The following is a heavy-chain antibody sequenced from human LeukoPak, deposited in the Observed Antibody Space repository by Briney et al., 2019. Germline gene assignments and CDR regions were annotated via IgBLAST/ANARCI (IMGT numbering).Heavy chain of an antibody. CDR3: ARGGAGIAFYYYYMDV. CDR1: GGSISSGSYY. J-gene: IGHJ6*03. D-gene: IGHD6-13*01. Sequence: SETLSLTCTVSGGSISSGSYYWSWIRQPAGKGLEWIGRIYTSGGTNYNPSLKSRVTISVDTSKNQFSLKLSSVTAADTAVYYCARGGAGIAFYYYYMDVWGKGTTVTVSS. CDR2: IYTSGGT. V-gene: IGHV4-61*02.